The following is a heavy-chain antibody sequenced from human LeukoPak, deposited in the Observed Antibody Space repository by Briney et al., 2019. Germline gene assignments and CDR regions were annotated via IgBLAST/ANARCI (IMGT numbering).Heavy chain of an antibody. CDR1: GGTFSSYA. D-gene: IGHD3-3*01. J-gene: IGHJ5*02. CDR3: ARDPYDFWSGTYPFDP. Sequence: ASVKVPCKASGGTFSSYAISWVRQAPGQGLEWMGRIIPILGIANYAQKFQGRVTITADKSTSTAYMELSSLRSEDTAVYYCARDPYDFWSGTYPFDPWGQGTLVTVSS. CDR2: IIPILGIA. V-gene: IGHV1-69*04.